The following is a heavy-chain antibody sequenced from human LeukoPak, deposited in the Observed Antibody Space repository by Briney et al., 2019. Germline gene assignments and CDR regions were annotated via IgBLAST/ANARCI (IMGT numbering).Heavy chain of an antibody. Sequence: GGSLRLSCAASGFSFSSYWMHWVRQAPGKGLVWVSRISSDASSTNYADSVKGRFTTSRDNAKNTLYLQMNSLRAEDTAVYYCAMLAKMATIDDFDYRGQGTLVTVSS. V-gene: IGHV3-74*01. CDR2: ISSDASST. CDR1: GFSFSSYW. J-gene: IGHJ4*02. CDR3: AMLAKMATIDDFDY. D-gene: IGHD5-24*01.